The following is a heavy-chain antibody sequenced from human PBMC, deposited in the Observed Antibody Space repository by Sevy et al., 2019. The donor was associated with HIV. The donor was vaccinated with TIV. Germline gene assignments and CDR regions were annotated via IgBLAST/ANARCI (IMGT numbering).Heavy chain of an antibody. D-gene: IGHD1-1*01. CDR3: ANDIGGYRKYYYYYGMDV. CDR2: ISWDDGST. Sequence: GGSLRLSCAASGFTFDDYAMRWVRQAPGKGLEWVSLISWDDGSTYYADSVKGRFTISRDNSKNSLYLQMNSLRAEDTALYYCANDIGGYRKYYYYYGMDVWGQGTTVTVSS. J-gene: IGHJ6*02. V-gene: IGHV3-43D*03. CDR1: GFTFDDYA.